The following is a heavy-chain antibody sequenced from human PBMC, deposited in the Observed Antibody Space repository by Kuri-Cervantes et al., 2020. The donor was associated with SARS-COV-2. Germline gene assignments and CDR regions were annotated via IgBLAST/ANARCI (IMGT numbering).Heavy chain of an antibody. D-gene: IGHD3-10*01. CDR3: AREWITMVRGPFDY. J-gene: IGHJ4*02. CDR1: GYTFTGYY. Sequence: ASVKVSCKASGYTFTGYYMHWVRQAPGQGLEWMGWINPNSGGTNYAQKFQGRATMTRDTSISTAYMELSRLRSDDTAVYYCAREWITMVRGPFDYWGQGTLVTVSS. CDR2: INPNSGGT. V-gene: IGHV1-2*02.